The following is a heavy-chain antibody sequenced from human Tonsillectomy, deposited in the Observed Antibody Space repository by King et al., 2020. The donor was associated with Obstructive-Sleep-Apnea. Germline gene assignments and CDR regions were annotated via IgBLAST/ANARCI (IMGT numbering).Heavy chain of an antibody. CDR1: GGTFSSYA. Sequence: VQLVQSGAEVKKPGSSVKVSCKASGGTFSSYAISWVRQAPGQGLEWMGGIIPIFGTANYAQKFQGRVTITADESTSTAYMELSSLRSEDTAVYYCARDGAARRFGPNWFDPWGQGTLVTVSS. CDR3: ARDGAARRFGPNWFDP. D-gene: IGHD6-6*01. CDR2: IIPIFGTA. V-gene: IGHV1-69*01. J-gene: IGHJ5*02.